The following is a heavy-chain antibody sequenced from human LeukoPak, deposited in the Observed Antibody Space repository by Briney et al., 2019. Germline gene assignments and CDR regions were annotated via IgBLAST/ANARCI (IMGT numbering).Heavy chain of an antibody. Sequence: SGGSLRLSCAASGFTFSSYWMTWVRQAPGKGLEWVANIKQDGSDKYYLDSVKGRFTISRDNAKNSLFLQINSLRAEDTAVYYCARVDAKWEAFDYWGQGTLVTVSS. CDR1: GFTFSSYW. D-gene: IGHD1-26*01. V-gene: IGHV3-7*01. CDR3: ARVDAKWEAFDY. J-gene: IGHJ4*02. CDR2: IKQDGSDK.